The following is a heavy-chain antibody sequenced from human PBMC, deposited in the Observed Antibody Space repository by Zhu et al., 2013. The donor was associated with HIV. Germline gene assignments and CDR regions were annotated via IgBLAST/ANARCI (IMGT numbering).Heavy chain of an antibody. D-gene: IGHD4-17*01. CDR1: GYTFTSYY. J-gene: IGHJ4*02. Sequence: QVQLVQSGAEVTKPGPSVKASCKASGYTFTSYYMNWVRQAPGQGLEWMGIINPSRGSTTYAQKFQGRVTMTRDTSTSTVYLELSSLRSDDTAVYYCARGEHYGGNPPGYWGQGTLVTVSS. CDR3: ARGEHYGGNPPGY. V-gene: IGHV1-46*01. CDR2: INPSRGST.